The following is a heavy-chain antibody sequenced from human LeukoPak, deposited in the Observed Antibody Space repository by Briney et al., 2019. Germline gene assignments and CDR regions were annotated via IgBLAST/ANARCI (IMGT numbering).Heavy chain of an antibody. D-gene: IGHD3-9*01. J-gene: IGHJ6*04. Sequence: SETLSLTCAVYGGSFSGYYWSWIRQPPGKGLEWIGEVNHSGSTNYNPSLKSRVTISVDTSKNQFSLKLSSVTAADTAVYYCARGVSRYFDWLPNYGMDVWGKGTTVTVSS. V-gene: IGHV4-34*01. CDR1: GGSFSGYY. CDR3: ARGVSRYFDWLPNYGMDV. CDR2: VNHSGST.